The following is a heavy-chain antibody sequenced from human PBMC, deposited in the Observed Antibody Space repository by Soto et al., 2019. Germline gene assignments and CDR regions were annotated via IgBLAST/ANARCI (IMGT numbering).Heavy chain of an antibody. D-gene: IGHD3-10*01. CDR2: LWFDGSNE. CDR3: AKVLYASESFDSEEAPYGMDV. J-gene: IGHJ6*02. CDR1: GFPFSRYD. Sequence: LRLSCAAFGFPFSRYDMHWVRQAPGTGLEWVAVLWFDGSNEYYADSVQGRFTISRDNSKNTLYLQMDSLRAEDTAVYYCAKVLYASESFDSEEAPYGMDVWGQGTTVTVSS. V-gene: IGHV3-33*06.